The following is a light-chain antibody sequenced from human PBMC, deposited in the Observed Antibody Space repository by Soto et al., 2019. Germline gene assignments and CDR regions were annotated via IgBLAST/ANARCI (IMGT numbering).Light chain of an antibody. CDR1: QGIGTA. V-gene: IGKV1-13*02. CDR3: QQFNTKPLT. J-gene: IGKJ4*01. Sequence: IQLTQSPSTLSASVGDRVTITCRASQGIGTALAWYHQRPGNRPDLLVYDASTLQSGVPSRFSGSGSETDFSLTISGLQPEDFGHYYCQQFNTKPLTFGGGTRVEIK. CDR2: DAS.